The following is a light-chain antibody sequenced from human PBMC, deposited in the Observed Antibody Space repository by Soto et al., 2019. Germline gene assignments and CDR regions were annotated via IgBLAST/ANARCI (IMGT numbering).Light chain of an antibody. V-gene: IGLV8-61*01. CDR3: VLYMGSGLWV. CDR2: STN. J-gene: IGLJ3*02. Sequence: QTVVTQEPSFSVSPGGTVTLTGGFSSGSVSTNYYPTWYQQTPGLPPRTLIYSTNIRSSGVPDRFSGSILGNKAALTITGAQADDECDYYCVLYMGSGLWVFGGGTKLTVL. CDR1: SGSVSTNYY.